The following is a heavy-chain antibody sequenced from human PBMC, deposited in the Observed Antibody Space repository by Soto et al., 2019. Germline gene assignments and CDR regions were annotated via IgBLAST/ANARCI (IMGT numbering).Heavy chain of an antibody. CDR2: IYYSGST. J-gene: IGHJ4*02. V-gene: IGHV4-39*01. CDR3: ARRGVTMVRGVIDYYFDY. CDR1: GGSISSSSYY. Sequence: SETLSLTCTVSGGSISSSSYYWGWIRQPPGKGLEWIGSIYYSGSTYYNPSLKSRVTISVDTSKNQFSLKLSSVTAADTAVYYCARRGVTMVRGVIDYYFDYWGQGTLVTVSS. D-gene: IGHD3-10*01.